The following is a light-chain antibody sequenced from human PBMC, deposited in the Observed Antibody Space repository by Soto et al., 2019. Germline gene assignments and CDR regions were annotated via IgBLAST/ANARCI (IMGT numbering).Light chain of an antibody. CDR3: QRYGSSPLIS. CDR1: QTVSITY. J-gene: IGKJ5*01. CDR2: GAS. V-gene: IGKV3-20*01. Sequence: VLTQSPGTLSLSPGESATLSCRASQTVSITYLTWYQQKPGQAPRLLIFGASKRATGIPDRVSGSGSGRDFTLPISGLEPEDFAVYYCQRYGSSPLISFGQGTRLEIK.